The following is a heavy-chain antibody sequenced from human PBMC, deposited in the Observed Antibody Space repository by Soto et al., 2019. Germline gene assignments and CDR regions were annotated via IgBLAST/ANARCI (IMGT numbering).Heavy chain of an antibody. J-gene: IGHJ4*02. V-gene: IGHV1-69*08. CDR3: ARDLDRSSSDVDY. CDR2: IIPILGIA. D-gene: IGHD6-13*01. Sequence: QVQLVQSGAEVKKPGSSVKVSCKASGGTFSSYTISWVRQAPGQGLEWMGRIIPILGIANYAQKFQGRVTITADKSTSTAYMELSSLRSEDTAVYYCARDLDRSSSDVDYWGQGTLVTVSS. CDR1: GGTFSSYT.